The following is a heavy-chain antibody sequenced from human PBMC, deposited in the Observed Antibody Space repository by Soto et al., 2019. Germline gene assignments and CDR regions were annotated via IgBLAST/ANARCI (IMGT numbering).Heavy chain of an antibody. CDR1: GFTFSSYW. Sequence: EVQLVESGGALVQPGGSLRLSCAASGFTFSSYWMHWVRQAPGKGLVWVSRINGDGSTTTYADSVKGRFIISRDNAKDKLYLQMNRLTGEETGVYCCARPGYDGSGTPFCQWGQGTLVPRSS. CDR2: INGDGSTT. J-gene: IGHJ1*01. CDR3: ARPGYDGSGTPFCQ. D-gene: IGHD3-22*01. V-gene: IGHV3-74*01.